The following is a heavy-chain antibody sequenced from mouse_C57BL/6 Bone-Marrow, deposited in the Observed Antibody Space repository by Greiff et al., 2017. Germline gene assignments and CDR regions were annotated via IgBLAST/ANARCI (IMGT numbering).Heavy chain of an antibody. Sequence: VQLKESGAELVRPGASVKLSCTASGFNIKDDYMHWVKQRPEQGLEWIGWIDPENGDTEYASKFQGKATITADTSSNTAYLQLSSLTSEDTAVYYCTRGEDAMDYWGQGTSVTVSS. V-gene: IGHV14-4*01. CDR2: IDPENGDT. J-gene: IGHJ4*01. CDR3: TRGEDAMDY. CDR1: GFNIKDDY.